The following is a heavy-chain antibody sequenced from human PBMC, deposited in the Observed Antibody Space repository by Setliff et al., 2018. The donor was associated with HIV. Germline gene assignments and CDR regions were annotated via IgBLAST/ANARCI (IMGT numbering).Heavy chain of an antibody. CDR1: GYTFTSYA. Sequence: ASVKVSCKASGYTFTSYAMNWVRQAPGQGLEWMGWINTNTGNPTYAQGFTGRFVFSLDTSVSTAYLQISSLKAEDTAVYYCARDWVGYYYGSGSYYTYAFDIWGQGTVVT. J-gene: IGHJ3*02. D-gene: IGHD3-10*01. CDR2: INTNTGNP. V-gene: IGHV7-4-1*02. CDR3: ARDWVGYYYGSGSYYTYAFDI.